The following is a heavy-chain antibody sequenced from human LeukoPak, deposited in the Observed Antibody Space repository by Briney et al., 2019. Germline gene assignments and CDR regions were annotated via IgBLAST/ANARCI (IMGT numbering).Heavy chain of an antibody. V-gene: IGHV3-23*01. CDR2: ISGSGGST. D-gene: IGHD4-17*01. CDR3: AKDPPILTTVTTGGY. Sequence: GGSLRLSCAASGFTFSSYAMSWVRQVPGKGLEWVSAISGSGGSTYYADSVKGRFTISRDNSKNTLYPQMNSLRAEDTAVYYCAKDPPILTTVTTGGYWGQGTLVTVSS. J-gene: IGHJ4*02. CDR1: GFTFSSYA.